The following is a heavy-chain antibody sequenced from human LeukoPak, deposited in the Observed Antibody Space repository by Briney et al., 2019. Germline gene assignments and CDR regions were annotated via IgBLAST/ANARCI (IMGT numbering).Heavy chain of an antibody. D-gene: IGHD3-3*01. J-gene: IGHJ4*02. Sequence: SETLSLTCTVSGGSISSGGYYWSWIRQHPGKGLEWIGYIYYSGSTYYNPSLKSRVTISVDTSKNQFSLKLSSVTAADTAVYYCARVTVEWLVDYWGQGTLVTVSS. CDR1: GGSISSGGYY. V-gene: IGHV4-31*03. CDR2: IYYSGST. CDR3: ARVTVEWLVDY.